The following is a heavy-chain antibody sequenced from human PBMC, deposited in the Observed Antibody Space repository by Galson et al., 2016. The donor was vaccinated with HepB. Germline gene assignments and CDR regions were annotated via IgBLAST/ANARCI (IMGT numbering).Heavy chain of an antibody. CDR1: GGSISSGGYF. CDR3: ATDVGGGASDL. D-gene: IGHD3-16*01. J-gene: IGHJ3*01. Sequence: ETLSLTCTVSGGSISSGGYFWTWFRRAPEKGLEWVANINQDGSTKNYVDSVKGRFTVSRDNAQNLLYLQVSSLRAEDTDVYYCATDVGGGASDLWGQGTLVTVSS. CDR2: INQDGSTK. V-gene: IGHV3-7*01.